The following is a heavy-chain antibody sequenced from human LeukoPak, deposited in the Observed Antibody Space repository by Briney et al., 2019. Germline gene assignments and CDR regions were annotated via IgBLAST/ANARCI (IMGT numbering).Heavy chain of an antibody. CDR1: GFTFSSYD. V-gene: IGHV3-23*01. CDR3: ALHHGSYYLGRWYDP. CDR2: ITGGGGST. D-gene: IGHD1-26*01. Sequence: AGSLRLSCAASGFTFSSYDMSWVRQAPGKALKWVSAITGGGGSTYYADPVKGRFTISRDNSKNTLYLQMSSLRAADTAVYYCALHHGSYYLGRWYDPWGQGTLVTVSS. J-gene: IGHJ5*02.